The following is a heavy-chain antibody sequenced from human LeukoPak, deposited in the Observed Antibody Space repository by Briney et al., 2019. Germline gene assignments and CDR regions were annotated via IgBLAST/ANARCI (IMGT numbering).Heavy chain of an antibody. Sequence: GASVKVSCEASGFTFTTYAFSWVRQAPGQGLEWMGWISAHNGNTNYAQKPQGRVTMTTDTSTNTAYTELRSLRFDDTAVYYCARHFSSGWPLEALDVWGQGTLVTVSS. CDR3: ARHFSSGWPLEALDV. CDR1: GFTFTTYA. D-gene: IGHD6-19*01. J-gene: IGHJ3*01. V-gene: IGHV1-18*01. CDR2: ISAHNGNT.